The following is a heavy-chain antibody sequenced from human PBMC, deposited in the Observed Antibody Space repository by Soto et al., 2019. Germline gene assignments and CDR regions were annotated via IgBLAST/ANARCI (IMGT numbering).Heavy chain of an antibody. CDR2: ISSSSSTR. V-gene: IGHV3-48*01. Sequence: GGSLRLSCAASGFTFSSYNMNWVRQAPGKGLEWVSYISSSSSTRYYADSVKGRFTISRDNAKNSLYLQMNNLRAEDTAIYYCTRDTRDYDFWGQGTLVTVSS. CDR1: GFTFSSYN. J-gene: IGHJ4*02. D-gene: IGHD3-3*01. CDR3: TRDTRDYDF.